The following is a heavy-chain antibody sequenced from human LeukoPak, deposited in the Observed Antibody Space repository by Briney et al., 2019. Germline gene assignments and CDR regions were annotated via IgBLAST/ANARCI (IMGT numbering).Heavy chain of an antibody. CDR2: IYYSGST. CDR1: GGSISSSPYY. D-gene: IGHD5-18*01. J-gene: IGHJ4*02. CDR3: ARSKYSYGRGRIDY. Sequence: SSETLSLTCTVSGGSISSSPYYWGWIRQPPGKGLEWIGSIYYSGSTYYNPSLKSRVTISVDTSKNQFSLKLSSVTAADTAVYYCARSKYSYGRGRIDYWGQGTLVTVSS. V-gene: IGHV4-39*07.